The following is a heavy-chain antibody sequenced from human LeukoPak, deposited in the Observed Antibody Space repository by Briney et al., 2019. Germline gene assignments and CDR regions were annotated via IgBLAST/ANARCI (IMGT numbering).Heavy chain of an antibody. CDR1: GFTFSDYY. CDR2: ISSSGSTI. Sequence: GGSLRLSCAASGFTFSDYYMSWIRQAPGKGLEWVSYISSSGSTIYYADSVKGRFTISRDNAKNSLYLQMNSLRAEDTAVYYCAGARSPDALDYWGQGTLVTVSS. V-gene: IGHV3-11*04. CDR3: AGARSPDALDY. J-gene: IGHJ4*02.